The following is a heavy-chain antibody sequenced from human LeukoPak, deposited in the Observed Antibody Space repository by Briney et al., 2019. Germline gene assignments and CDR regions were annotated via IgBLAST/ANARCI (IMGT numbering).Heavy chain of an antibody. CDR2: ISSSSSYI. V-gene: IGHV3-21*01. CDR3: AKSRNYYDSSGYGN. J-gene: IGHJ4*02. D-gene: IGHD3-22*01. Sequence: GGSLRLSCAASGFTFSSYSMNWVRQAPGKGLEWVSSISSSSSYIYYADSVKGRFTISRDNSKNTLYLQMNSLRAEDTAVYYCAKSRNYYDSSGYGNWGQGTLVTVSS. CDR1: GFTFSSYS.